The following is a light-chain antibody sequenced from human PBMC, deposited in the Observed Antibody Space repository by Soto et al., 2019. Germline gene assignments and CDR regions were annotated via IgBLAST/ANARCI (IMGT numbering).Light chain of an antibody. CDR2: AAT. J-gene: IGKJ1*01. CDR1: QTINSY. V-gene: IGKV1-39*01. Sequence: DIQMTQSPSSLSASVGDRVTITCRASQTINSYLNWYRQKPGKAPKLLIYAATSLQGGVPSRFSGSGSGTDFTLTISSLQPEDCATYYCQQSYSTWTFGQGTKVEVK. CDR3: QQSYSTWT.